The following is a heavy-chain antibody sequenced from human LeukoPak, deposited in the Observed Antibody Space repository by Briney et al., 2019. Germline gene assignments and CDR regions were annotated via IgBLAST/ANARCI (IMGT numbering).Heavy chain of an antibody. CDR1: GFTFSSYA. Sequence: PGGSLRLSCAASGFTFSSYAMHWVRQAPGKGLEWVAVISYDGSNKYYADSVKGRFTISRDNSKNTLYLQMNSLRAEGTAVYYCARTSGYSYAPDYWGQGTLVTVSS. V-gene: IGHV3-30-3*01. CDR3: ARTSGYSYAPDY. J-gene: IGHJ4*02. D-gene: IGHD5-18*01. CDR2: ISYDGSNK.